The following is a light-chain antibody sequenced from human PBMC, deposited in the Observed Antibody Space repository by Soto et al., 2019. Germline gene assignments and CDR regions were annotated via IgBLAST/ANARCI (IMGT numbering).Light chain of an antibody. CDR2: AAS. CDR3: QQLHSFPRT. Sequence: IQLTQSPSSLSASVGDRVTITCRASEGISTYVAWYQQKPGTAPKLLIYAASTLQSGVPSRFSGSGSGTHFTLPIISLQAEDFATYYCQQLHSFPRTFGQGTKLEIK. J-gene: IGKJ2*02. CDR1: EGISTY. V-gene: IGKV1-9*01.